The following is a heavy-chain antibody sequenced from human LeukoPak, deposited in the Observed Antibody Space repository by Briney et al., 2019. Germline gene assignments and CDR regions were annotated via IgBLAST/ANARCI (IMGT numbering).Heavy chain of an antibody. V-gene: IGHV3-48*04. CDR2: ISSSSSTI. Sequence: GGSLRLSCAASGFTFSRYSMNWVRQAPGKGLEWVSYISSSSSTIYYADSVKGRFTISRDNAKNSLYLQMNSLRAEDTAVYYCARALIFGSDYFDYWGQGTLVTVSS. CDR1: GFTFSRYS. CDR3: ARALIFGSDYFDY. D-gene: IGHD3-3*01. J-gene: IGHJ4*02.